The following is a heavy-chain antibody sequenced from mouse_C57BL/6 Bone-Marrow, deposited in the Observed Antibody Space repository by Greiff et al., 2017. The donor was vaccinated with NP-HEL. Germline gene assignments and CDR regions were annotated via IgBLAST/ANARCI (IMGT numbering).Heavy chain of an antibody. D-gene: IGHD1-1*01. CDR3: ARVQSGSSPFAY. Sequence: DVQLQESGPELVKPGDSVKISCKASGYSFTGYFMNWVMQSHGKSLEWIGRINPYNGDTFYNQQFKGKATLTVDKSSSTAHMELRSLTSEDSAVYYCARVQSGSSPFAYWGQGTLVTVSA. V-gene: IGHV1-20*01. CDR1: GYSFTGYF. CDR2: INPYNGDT. J-gene: IGHJ3*01.